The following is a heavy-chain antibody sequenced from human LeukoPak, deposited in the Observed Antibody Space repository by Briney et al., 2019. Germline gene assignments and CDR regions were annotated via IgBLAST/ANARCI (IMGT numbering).Heavy chain of an antibody. CDR2: INAVNGNT. CDR3: ARVVTRLREGDYYYDLDV. Sequence: GASVKVSCKASGYTFINYIIHWVRQAPGQGLEWMGWINAVNGNTEYSQKFQGRVTNTRDTSASTAYMDLSSLRSEDTAVYYCARVVTRLREGDYYYDLDVWGQGTTVTVSS. CDR1: GYTFINYI. D-gene: IGHD3-16*01. V-gene: IGHV1-3*01. J-gene: IGHJ6*02.